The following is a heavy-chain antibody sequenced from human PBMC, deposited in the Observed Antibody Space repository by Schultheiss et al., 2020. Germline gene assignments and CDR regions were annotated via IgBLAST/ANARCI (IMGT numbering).Heavy chain of an antibody. J-gene: IGHJ4*02. Sequence: SETLSLTCTVSGGSISSGSYYWSWIRQPPGKGLEWIGYIYYSGSTNYNPSLKSRVTISMDTSKNQLSLRLSSVTAADTAVYYCARGSYGDYGDCWGQGTLVTVSS. CDR2: IYYSGST. CDR3: ARGSYGDYGDC. D-gene: IGHD1-26*01. V-gene: IGHV4-61*01. CDR1: GGSISSGSYY.